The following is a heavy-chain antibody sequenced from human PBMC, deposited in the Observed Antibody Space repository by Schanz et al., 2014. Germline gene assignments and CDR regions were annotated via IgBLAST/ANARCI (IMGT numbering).Heavy chain of an antibody. V-gene: IGHV3-66*01. CDR2: IYSGVST. J-gene: IGHJ4*02. D-gene: IGHD3-10*01. CDR1: GFSFSTYG. Sequence: EVQLVESGGGLVQPGGSLRLSCAASGFSFSTYGMTWVRQAPGKGLEWVSIIYSGVSTYYADSVKGRFTISRDNSKNTLYLQMNSLRAEDTAVYYCAKDQGSYGSGSYSYFDYWGQGTLATVSS. CDR3: AKDQGSYGSGSYSYFDY.